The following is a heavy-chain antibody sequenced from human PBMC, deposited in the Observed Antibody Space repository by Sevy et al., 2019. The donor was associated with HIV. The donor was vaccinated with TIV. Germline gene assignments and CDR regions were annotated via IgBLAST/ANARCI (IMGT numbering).Heavy chain of an antibody. CDR3: AKRGGQYDLGMDV. V-gene: IGHV3-48*03. CDR2: ISTSGSNR. J-gene: IGHJ6*02. D-gene: IGHD1-1*01. CDR1: GFIFSSFE. Sequence: GGSLRLSCAASGFIFSSFEMNWVRQAPGKGLEWVSSISTSGSNRYYADSVKGRVTISRDNAKKSLYLQMNSLRAEDTAIYFCAKRGGQYDLGMDVWGPRPTITVS.